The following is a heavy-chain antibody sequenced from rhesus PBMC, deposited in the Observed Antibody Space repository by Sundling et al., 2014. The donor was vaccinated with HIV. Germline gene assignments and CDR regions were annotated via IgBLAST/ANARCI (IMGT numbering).Heavy chain of an antibody. Sequence: QVQVQESGPGLVKPSETLSLTCTVSGASISSFWWSWIRQPPGKGLEWIGYIHGRDSNTDYNPSLKSRVTLSVDTSKSQLSLKLTSVTAADTAVYYCARTGPWTGYYSFDYWGQGVLVTVSS. CDR1: GASISSFW. CDR2: IHGRDSNT. CDR3: ARTGPWTGYYSFDY. D-gene: IGHD3-3*01. J-gene: IGHJ4*01. V-gene: IGHV4-169*01.